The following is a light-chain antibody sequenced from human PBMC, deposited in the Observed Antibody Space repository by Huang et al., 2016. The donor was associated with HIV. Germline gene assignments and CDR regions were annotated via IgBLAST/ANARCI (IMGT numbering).Light chain of an antibody. J-gene: IGKJ4*01. V-gene: IGKV1-NL1*01. CDR1: HYISTS. CDR2: SAS. Sequence: DIHMTQSPSSLSAYVGDRVTITCRASHYISTSLVWYQQKQGKAPKLLVYSASILQSGVPSRFSGSGSGTDYTLTISSLQPEDFATYYCQQYYITPPVTFGGGTKVDMK. CDR3: QQYYITPPVT.